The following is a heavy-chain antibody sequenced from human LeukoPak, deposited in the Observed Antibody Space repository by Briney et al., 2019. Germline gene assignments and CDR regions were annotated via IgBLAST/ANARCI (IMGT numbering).Heavy chain of an antibody. Sequence: GGSLRLSCAASGFTFSSYAMTWVRQAPGKGLEWVSTIYSGGSTNYEDSVRGRFTISRDNSKNTLYLQMNSLRAEDTAVYYCARDPTTTVTTFDYWGQGTLVTVSS. V-gene: IGHV3-23*01. CDR1: GFTFSSYA. J-gene: IGHJ4*02. CDR3: ARDPTTTVTTFDY. CDR2: IYSGGST. D-gene: IGHD4-17*01.